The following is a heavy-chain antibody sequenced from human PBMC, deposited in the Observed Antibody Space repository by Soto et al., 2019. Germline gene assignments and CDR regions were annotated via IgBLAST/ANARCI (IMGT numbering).Heavy chain of an antibody. J-gene: IGHJ3*02. D-gene: IGHD6-13*01. CDR3: ARDLHSSSWYSEFDI. CDR1: GGSISSGGYY. CDR2: IYYSGST. Sequence: SETLSLTCTVSGGSISSGGYYWSWIRQHPGKGLEWIGYIYYSGSTYYNPSLKSRVTISVDTSKNQFSLKLSSVTAADTAVYYCARDLHSSSWYSEFDIWGQGTMVTVAS. V-gene: IGHV4-31*03.